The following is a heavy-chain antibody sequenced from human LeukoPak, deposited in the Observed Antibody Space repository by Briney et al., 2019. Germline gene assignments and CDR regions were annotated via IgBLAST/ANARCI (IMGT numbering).Heavy chain of an antibody. CDR2: IYYSGST. Sequence: SETLSLTRTVSGGSISSYYWSWIRQPPGKGLEWIGYIYYSGSTNYNPSLKSRVTISVDTSKNQFSLKLSSVPAADTAVYYCARHPPTVTNYYYYYGMDVWGQGTTVTVSS. CDR3: ARHPPTVTNYYYYYGMDV. V-gene: IGHV4-59*08. D-gene: IGHD4-17*01. J-gene: IGHJ6*02. CDR1: GGSISSYY.